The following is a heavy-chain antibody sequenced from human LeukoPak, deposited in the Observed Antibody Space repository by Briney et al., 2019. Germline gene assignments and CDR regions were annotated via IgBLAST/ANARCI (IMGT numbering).Heavy chain of an antibody. D-gene: IGHD1-14*01. CDR2: INPNSGGT. Sequence: ASVTVSCKASGYTFTVYYMHWVRQAPGQGLEWMGWINPNSGGTNYAQKFQGRVTMTEDTSTDTAYMELSSLRSEDTAVYYCATQPPGASGIYYFYIDVWGKGTTVAIS. CDR1: GYTFTVYY. CDR3: ATQPPGASGIYYFYIDV. V-gene: IGHV1-2*02. J-gene: IGHJ6*03.